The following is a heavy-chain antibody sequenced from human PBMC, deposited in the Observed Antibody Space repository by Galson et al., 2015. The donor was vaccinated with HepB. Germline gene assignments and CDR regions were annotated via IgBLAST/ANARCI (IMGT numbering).Heavy chain of an antibody. D-gene: IGHD2-21*02. J-gene: IGHJ4*02. CDR1: GFTFSSYA. V-gene: IGHV3-23*01. CDR3: ATHGGGHCGGNCYPD. Sequence: SLRLSCAASGFTFSSYAMTWVRQAPGKGLEWVSTISADDSRTYYADSVKGRFTISSDNSKSTLYLQMSSLRVEDTAIYYCATHGGGHCGGNCYPDWGQGTLVTVSS. CDR2: ISADDSRT.